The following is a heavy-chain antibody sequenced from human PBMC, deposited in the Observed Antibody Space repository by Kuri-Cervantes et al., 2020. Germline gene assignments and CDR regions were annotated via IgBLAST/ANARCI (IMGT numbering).Heavy chain of an antibody. Sequence: SETLSLTCTVSGGSISSSSYYWGWIRQPPGKGLEWIGEINHRGSINYNSSLKSRVTISGDTSKNQFSLKLNSVTAADTAVYYCVRGGTRRIVETTGAFDIWGQGTMVTVSS. J-gene: IGHJ3*02. CDR1: GGSISSSSYY. V-gene: IGHV4-39*07. D-gene: IGHD1-26*01. CDR2: INHRGSI. CDR3: VRGGTRRIVETTGAFDI.